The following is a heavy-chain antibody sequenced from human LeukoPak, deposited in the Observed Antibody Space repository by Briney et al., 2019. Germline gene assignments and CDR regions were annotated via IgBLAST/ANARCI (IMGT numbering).Heavy chain of an antibody. CDR3: ARETCSGGYCYLNDY. Sequence: SETLSLTCTVSAGSITPYYWNWIRQPPGKGLEWIGYIYYTGSTSYNPSLKSQVTISVDTSKNHFSLKLNSVTAADTAVYYCARETCSGGYCYLNDYWGQGTLVTVSS. D-gene: IGHD2-15*01. CDR1: AGSITPYY. CDR2: IYYTGST. V-gene: IGHV4-59*01. J-gene: IGHJ4*02.